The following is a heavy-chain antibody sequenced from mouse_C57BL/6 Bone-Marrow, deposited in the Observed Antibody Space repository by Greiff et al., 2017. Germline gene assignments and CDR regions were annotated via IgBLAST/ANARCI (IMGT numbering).Heavy chain of an antibody. J-gene: IGHJ4*01. CDR1: GYTFTSYW. Sequence: VQLQQPGAELVKPGASVKLSCKASGYTFTSYWMHWVKQRPGQGLEWIGMIHPNSGSTNYNEKFKSKATLTVDKSSSTAYMQLSSLTSEDSAVYYCARSYYGNYLYYAMDYWGQGTSVTVSS. V-gene: IGHV1-64*01. D-gene: IGHD2-10*01. CDR2: IHPNSGST. CDR3: ARSYYGNYLYYAMDY.